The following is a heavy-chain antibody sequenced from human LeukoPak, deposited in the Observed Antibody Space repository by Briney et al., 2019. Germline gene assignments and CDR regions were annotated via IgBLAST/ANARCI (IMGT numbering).Heavy chain of an antibody. V-gene: IGHV3-30*18. D-gene: IGHD3-3*01. J-gene: IGHJ4*02. CDR1: GFTFSSYG. CDR3: AKSGHYYDFWSALPDY. CDR2: ISYDGSNK. Sequence: PGRSLRPSCAASGFTFSSYGMHWVRQAPGKGLEWVAVISYDGSNKYYADSVKGRFTISRDNSKNTLYLQMNSLRAEDTAVYYCAKSGHYYDFWSALPDYWGQGTLVTVSS.